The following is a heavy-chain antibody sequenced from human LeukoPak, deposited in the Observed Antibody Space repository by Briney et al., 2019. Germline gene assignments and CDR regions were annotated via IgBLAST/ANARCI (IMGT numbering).Heavy chain of an antibody. D-gene: IGHD3-10*01. CDR3: ARSGRVYMVRGAAPFDL. CDR2: IKHSGST. CDR1: GGSFSGYY. J-gene: IGHJ2*01. V-gene: IGHV4-34*01. Sequence: TSSETLSLTCAVYGGSFSGYYWSWIRQPPGKGLEWIGEIKHSGSTNYNPSLKSRVTISVDTSKNQFSLKLNSVTAADTAVYYCARSGRVYMVRGAAPFDLWGRGTLVTVSS.